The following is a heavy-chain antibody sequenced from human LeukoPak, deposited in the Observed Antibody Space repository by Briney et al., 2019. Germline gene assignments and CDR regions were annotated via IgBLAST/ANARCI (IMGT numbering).Heavy chain of an antibody. CDR3: ARRGSSGLYYYYYYMDV. CDR1: GGSFSGYY. CDR2: INHSGST. D-gene: IGHD6-19*01. J-gene: IGHJ6*03. Sequence: SETLSLTCAVYGGSFSGYYWSWIRQPPGKGLEWIGEINHSGSTNYNPSLKSRVTISVDTSKNQFSLKLSSVTAADTAVYYCARRGSSGLYYYYYYMDVWGKGTTVTISS. V-gene: IGHV4-34*01.